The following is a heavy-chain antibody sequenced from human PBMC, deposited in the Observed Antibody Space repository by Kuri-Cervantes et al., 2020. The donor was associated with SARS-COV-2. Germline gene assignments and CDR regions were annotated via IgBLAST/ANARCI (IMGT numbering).Heavy chain of an antibody. V-gene: IGHV3-30*09. J-gene: IGHJ6*02. CDR3: ARVWRGELYYYGMDV. CDR2: ISYDGSNK. Sequence: GESLKISCAASGFTFSSYAMSWVRQAPGKGLEWVAVISYDGSNKYYADSVKGRFAISRDNSKNTLYLQMNSLRAEDTAVYYCARVWRGELYYYGMDVWGQGTTVTVSS. D-gene: IGHD3-3*01. CDR1: GFTFSSYA.